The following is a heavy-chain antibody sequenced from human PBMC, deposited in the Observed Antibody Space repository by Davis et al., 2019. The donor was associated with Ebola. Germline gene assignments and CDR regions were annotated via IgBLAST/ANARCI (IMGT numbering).Heavy chain of an antibody. J-gene: IGHJ4*02. CDR2: ISYDGSNK. CDR1: GFTFSHYG. Sequence: PGGSLRLSCAVSGFTFSHYGMHWVRQAPGKGLEWVSVISYDGSNKYYADSVKGRFTISRDNSKNTLYLQMNSLRAEDTAVYYCARRTPPDYWGQGTLVTVSS. CDR3: ARRTPPDY. V-gene: IGHV3-30*03.